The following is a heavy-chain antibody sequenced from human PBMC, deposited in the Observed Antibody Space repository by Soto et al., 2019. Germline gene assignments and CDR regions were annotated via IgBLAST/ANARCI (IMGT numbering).Heavy chain of an antibody. Sequence: EVQLVESGGGLVQPGGSPRLSCAASGFTFSRYHINWVRQAPGKGLEWVSHISSSSRTIYYADSVKGRFTISRDNAKNSVYLQMNSLRAEDTAVYYCARDIGWFGESSSYFDYWGQGTLVTVSS. V-gene: IGHV3-48*01. CDR3: ARDIGWFGESSSYFDY. D-gene: IGHD3-10*01. CDR2: ISSSSRTI. J-gene: IGHJ4*02. CDR1: GFTFSRYH.